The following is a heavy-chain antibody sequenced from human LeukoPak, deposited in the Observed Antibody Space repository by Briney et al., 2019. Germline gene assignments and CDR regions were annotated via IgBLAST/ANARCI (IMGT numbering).Heavy chain of an antibody. D-gene: IGHD5-24*01. V-gene: IGHV1-2*02. J-gene: IGHJ4*02. CDR2: INPDTGGT. CDR3: ARDRGGYNLRNDY. CDR1: GYTFTGYY. Sequence: ASVKVSCKTSGYTFTGYYMHWVRQAPGQGLEWMGWINPDTGGTSSAQKFQGRVTMTRDTSISTAYLEMNRLTSDDTAVYYCARDRGGYNLRNDYWGQGTLVTVSS.